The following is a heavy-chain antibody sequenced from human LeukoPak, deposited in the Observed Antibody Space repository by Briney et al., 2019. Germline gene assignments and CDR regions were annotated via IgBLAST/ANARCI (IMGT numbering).Heavy chain of an antibody. CDR2: ISGSGGST. V-gene: IGHV3-23*01. CDR1: GFTFSSYA. Sequence: GGSLRLSCAASGFTFSSYAMSWVRQAPGKGLEWVSAISGSGGSTYYADSVKGRFTISRDNSKNTLYLQMNSLRAEDTAVYYCAKDRVRDYYDSSGYYDYWGQGTLVTVSS. J-gene: IGHJ4*02. CDR3: AKDRVRDYYDSSGYYDY. D-gene: IGHD3-22*01.